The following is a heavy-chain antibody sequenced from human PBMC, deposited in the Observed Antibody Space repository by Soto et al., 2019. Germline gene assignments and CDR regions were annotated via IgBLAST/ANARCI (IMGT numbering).Heavy chain of an antibody. CDR1: GATFSSYA. CDR3: VRVVAITGYPDN. V-gene: IGHV1-69*14. CDR2: IVPTVDTS. J-gene: IGHJ4*02. D-gene: IGHD5-12*01. Sequence: QVQLVQSGAKVRQPASSVKVSCTTSGATFSSYAITWVRQAPGQGLEWMGGIVPTVDTSTYAQKFQGRVTSTADKFTNTVYMELSSLRSDDTAVYYCVRVVAITGYPDNWGQGTLVTVSS.